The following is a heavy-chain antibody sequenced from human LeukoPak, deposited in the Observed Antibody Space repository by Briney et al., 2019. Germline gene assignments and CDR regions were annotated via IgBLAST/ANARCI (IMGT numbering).Heavy chain of an antibody. CDR3: ARGGIYALDAFDM. J-gene: IGHJ3*02. CDR1: GFTFTSYG. D-gene: IGHD3-16*01. CDR2: ILYEGGNN. Sequence: GGSLRLSCAASGFTFTSYGMHWVRPAPGKGLEWGAVILYEGGNNYNEASGEGRFTISRDNSKNTLMLQMNSLRAEDTAVYYCARGGIYALDAFDMWGQGTMVTVSS. V-gene: IGHV3-30*03.